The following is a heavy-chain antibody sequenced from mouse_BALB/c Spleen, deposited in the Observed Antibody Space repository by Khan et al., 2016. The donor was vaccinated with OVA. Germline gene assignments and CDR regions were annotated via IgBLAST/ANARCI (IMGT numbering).Heavy chain of an antibody. J-gene: IGHJ2*01. CDR2: INPTSGYT. CDR3: TRDRIDY. CDR1: GYTFTTYW. V-gene: IGHV1-7*01. Sequence: VQLQQSGAELAKPGASVKMSYKASGYTFTTYWIHWVKQRPGQGLEWIGYINPTSGYTDYNEKFKDRATLSADKSSSTAYMQLSSLTSEDSAVYYCTRDRIDYWGQGTTLTVSS.